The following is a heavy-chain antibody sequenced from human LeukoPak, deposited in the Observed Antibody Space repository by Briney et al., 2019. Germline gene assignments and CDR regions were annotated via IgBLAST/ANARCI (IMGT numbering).Heavy chain of an antibody. J-gene: IGHJ3*02. CDR3: ARGGNGYYSASDAFDI. CDR1: GCSISSYC. D-gene: IGHD3-22*01. CDR2: IYTSGST. V-gene: IGHV4-4*07. Sequence: PSESLSLTCTVSGCSISSYCLSWIRQPPGKGLEWISRIYTSGSTDYNPSLKRRLTMSVDTSQNQFSLKMTSVAAADTAVYYCARGGNGYYSASDAFDIWGRGTLVTVSS.